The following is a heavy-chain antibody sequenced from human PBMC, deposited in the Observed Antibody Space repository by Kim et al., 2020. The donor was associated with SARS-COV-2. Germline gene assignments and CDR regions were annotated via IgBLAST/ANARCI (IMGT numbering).Heavy chain of an antibody. V-gene: IGHV1-18*01. D-gene: IGHD3-10*01. J-gene: IGHJ3*02. Sequence: KRQGRVTMTTDTSTSTAYMELRSLRSDDTAVYYCARDRDYYGSGSDAFDIWGQGTMVTVSS. CDR3: ARDRDYYGSGSDAFDI.